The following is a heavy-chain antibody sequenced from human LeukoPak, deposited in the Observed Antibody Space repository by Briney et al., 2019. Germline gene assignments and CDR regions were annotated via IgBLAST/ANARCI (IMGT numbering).Heavy chain of an antibody. J-gene: IGHJ5*02. D-gene: IGHD6-13*01. CDR3: ARVPHSSSWYPNWFDP. CDR1: GGSISSYY. CDR2: IYYSGST. Sequence: KPSETLSLTCTVSGGSISSYYWSWIRQPPGKGLEWLGYIYYSGSTNYNPSLKSRVTISVDTSKNQFSLKLSSVTAADTAVYYCARVPHSSSWYPNWFDPWGQGTLVTVSS. V-gene: IGHV4-59*01.